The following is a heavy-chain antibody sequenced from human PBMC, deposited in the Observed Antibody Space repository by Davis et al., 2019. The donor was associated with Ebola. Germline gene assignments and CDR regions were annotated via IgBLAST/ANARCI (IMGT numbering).Heavy chain of an antibody. V-gene: IGHV3-74*01. D-gene: IGHD2-2*01. CDR3: ARVSTFYYYYGMDV. CDR1: GFSFSSYW. CDR2: ITPNGSST. J-gene: IGHJ6*02. Sequence: PSGPLSLSCAASGFSFSSYWLHWVRHPPGKGLLWVSPITPNGSSTSYADSVKGRFTISRDNAKNTLYLQMNSLRAEDTAVYYCARVSTFYYYYGMDVWGQGTTVTVSS.